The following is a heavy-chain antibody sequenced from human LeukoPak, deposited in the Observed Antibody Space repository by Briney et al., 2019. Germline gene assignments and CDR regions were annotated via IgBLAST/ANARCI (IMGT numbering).Heavy chain of an antibody. CDR3: ARAKGSSSWYHY. V-gene: IGHV3-66*01. D-gene: IGHD6-13*01. Sequence: GGSLRLSCAASGFTVSSNYMSWVRQAPGKGLEWVSVIYSGDSTYYADSVKGRFTISRDNSKNTLYLQMNSLRAEDTAVYYCARAKGSSSWYHYWGQGTLVTVSS. CDR2: IYSGDST. CDR1: GFTVSSNY. J-gene: IGHJ4*02.